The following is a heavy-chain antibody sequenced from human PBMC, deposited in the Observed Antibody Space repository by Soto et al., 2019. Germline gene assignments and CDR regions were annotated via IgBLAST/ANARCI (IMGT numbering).Heavy chain of an antibody. CDR1: GGSISSYY. Sequence: QVQLQESGPGLVKPSETLSLTCTVSGGSISSYYWSWIRQPPGKGLEWIGYIYYSGSTNYNPSLKSRVTISGDTSKNQFSLKLSSVTAADTAVYYCARGGYYDSSGYYYGWIVDYWGQGTLVTVSS. D-gene: IGHD3-22*01. CDR3: ARGGYYDSSGYYYGWIVDY. J-gene: IGHJ4*02. CDR2: IYYSGST. V-gene: IGHV4-59*01.